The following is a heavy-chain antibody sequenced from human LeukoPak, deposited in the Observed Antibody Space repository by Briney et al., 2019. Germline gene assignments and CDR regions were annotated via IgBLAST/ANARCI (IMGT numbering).Heavy chain of an antibody. D-gene: IGHD3-10*01. CDR2: IYSGGST. V-gene: IGHV3-53*01. Sequence: GGSLRLSCAASGFTVSSNYMSWVRKAPGKGLEWVSIIYSGGSTYYADSVKGRFTISRDNSENTLYLQMNSLRAEDTAVYYCARGRPYSYGSGQFDYWGQGTLVTVSS. J-gene: IGHJ4*02. CDR1: GFTVSSNY. CDR3: ARGRPYSYGSGQFDY.